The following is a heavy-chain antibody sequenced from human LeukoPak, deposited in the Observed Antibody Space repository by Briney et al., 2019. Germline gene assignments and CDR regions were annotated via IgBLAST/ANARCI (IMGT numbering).Heavy chain of an antibody. CDR1: GGSISSYY. J-gene: IGHJ4*02. CDR3: ARHNGYCSGGSCDIFDY. V-gene: IGHV4-59*08. CDR2: IYYSGST. Sequence: SETLSLTCTVSGGSISSYYWSWIRQPPGKGLEWIGYIYYSGSTNYNPSLKSRVTISVDTSKNQFSLKLSSVTAADTAVCYCARHNGYCSGGSCDIFDYWGQGTLVTVSS. D-gene: IGHD2-15*01.